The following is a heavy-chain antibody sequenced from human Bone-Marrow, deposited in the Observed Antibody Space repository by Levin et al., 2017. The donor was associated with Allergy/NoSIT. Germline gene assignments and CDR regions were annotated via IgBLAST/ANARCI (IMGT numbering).Heavy chain of an antibody. V-gene: IGHV3-30*18. D-gene: IGHD3-10*01. CDR1: GFIFSSYG. J-gene: IGHJ4*02. CDR2: ISHDGSNI. CDR3: AKEITGVYFGSGTTPFDY. Sequence: GWSLRLSCAASGFIFSSYGMHWVRQPPGKGLEWVAVISHDGSNIFYADSVKGRFTTSRDNSKNTLYLQINSLRVEDTAVYYCAKEITGVYFGSGTTPFDYWGQGALVTVSS.